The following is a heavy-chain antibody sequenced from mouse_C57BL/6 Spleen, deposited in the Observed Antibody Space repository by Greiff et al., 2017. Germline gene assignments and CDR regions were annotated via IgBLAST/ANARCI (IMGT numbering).Heavy chain of an antibody. V-gene: IGHV14-4*01. Sequence: EVKLQESGAELVRPGASVKLSCTASGFNIKDDYMHWVKQRPEQGLEWIGWIDPENGDTEYASKFQGKATITADTSSNTAYLQLSSLTSEDTAVYYCTTAIYYGLAWFAYWGQGTLVTVSA. D-gene: IGHD2-1*01. CDR1: GFNIKDDY. CDR3: TTAIYYGLAWFAY. J-gene: IGHJ3*01. CDR2: IDPENGDT.